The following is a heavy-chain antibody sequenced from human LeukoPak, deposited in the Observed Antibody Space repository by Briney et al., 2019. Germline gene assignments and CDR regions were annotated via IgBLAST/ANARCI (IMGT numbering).Heavy chain of an antibody. CDR3: AREGGSYDGSGYYSLHYYFDY. J-gene: IGHJ4*02. CDR2: INDSGST. D-gene: IGHD3-22*01. CDR1: GGSLSGYY. V-gene: IGHV4-34*01. Sequence: PSETLSLTCAVYGGSLSGYYWSWLRQSPGKGLEWIGEINDSGSTNYNPSLKSRVTISVDTSKNQFSLKMSSVTAADTAVYYCAREGGSYDGSGYYSLHYYFDYWGQGTLVTVSS.